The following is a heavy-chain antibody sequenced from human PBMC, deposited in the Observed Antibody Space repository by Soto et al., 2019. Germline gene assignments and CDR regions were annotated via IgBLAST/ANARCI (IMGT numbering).Heavy chain of an antibody. Sequence: GGSLRLSCAASGFTFSSYGMHWVRQAPGKGLEWVAVISYDGSKKYYADSVKGRFTISRDNSKNTLYLQMNSLRAGDTAVYYCAKGASSGYSRGFDPWGQGTLVTVSS. V-gene: IGHV3-30*18. J-gene: IGHJ5*02. D-gene: IGHD3-22*01. CDR2: ISYDGSKK. CDR3: AKGASSGYSRGFDP. CDR1: GFTFSSYG.